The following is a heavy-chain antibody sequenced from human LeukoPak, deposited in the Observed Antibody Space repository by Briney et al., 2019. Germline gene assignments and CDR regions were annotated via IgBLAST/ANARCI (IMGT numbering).Heavy chain of an antibody. Sequence: SETLSLTCTVSGGSISSSSYYWGWIRQPPGKGLEWIGSIYYSGSTYYNPSLKSRVTISVDTSKNQFSLRLSSVTAADTAVYYCARHAAMATYYFDYWGQGTLVTVSS. V-gene: IGHV4-39*01. CDR1: GGSISSSSYY. D-gene: IGHD5-18*01. CDR3: ARHAAMATYYFDY. CDR2: IYYSGST. J-gene: IGHJ4*02.